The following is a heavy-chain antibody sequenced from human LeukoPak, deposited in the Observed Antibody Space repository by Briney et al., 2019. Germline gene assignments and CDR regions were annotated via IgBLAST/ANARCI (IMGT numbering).Heavy chain of an antibody. CDR2: IYYSGST. CDR1: GGSISSGGYY. J-gene: IGHJ6*02. V-gene: IGHV4-31*03. Sequence: SETLSLTCTVSGGSISSGGYYWSWIRQHPGKGLEWIGYIYYSGSTYYNPSLKSRVTISVDTSKNQFSLKLSSVTAADTAVYYCARGDYYYYGMDVWGQGTTVTVSS. CDR3: ARGDYYYYGMDV. D-gene: IGHD3-3*01.